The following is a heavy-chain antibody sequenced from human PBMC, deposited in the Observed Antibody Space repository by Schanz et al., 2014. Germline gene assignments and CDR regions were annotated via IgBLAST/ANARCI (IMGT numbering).Heavy chain of an antibody. D-gene: IGHD1-1*01. CDR1: GFNFGSHG. J-gene: IGHJ4*02. CDR2: ISYDGSFK. CDR3: ARDRRNADLDY. V-gene: IGHV3-33*01. Sequence: QVQLVESGGGVVQPGRSLRLSCAASGFNFGSHGMHWVRQAPGKGLEWVAVISYDGSFKNYADSVRGRITMSRDNSKNTLYLQMNSLRVEDSAIYYCARDRRNADLDYWGQGTLVTVSS.